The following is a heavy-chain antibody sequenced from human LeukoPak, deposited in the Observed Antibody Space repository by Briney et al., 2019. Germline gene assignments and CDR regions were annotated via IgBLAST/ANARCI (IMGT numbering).Heavy chain of an antibody. CDR3: ARVGSGWHQIDY. D-gene: IGHD6-19*01. CDR2: IYYSGST. CDR1: GVSISGGGYY. J-gene: IGHJ4*02. Sequence: PSETLSLTCTVSGVSISGGGYYWSWIRQHPGKGLEWIGYIYYSGSTYYNPSLKSRVTISVDTSKNQFSLKLSSVTAADTAVYYCARVGSGWHQIDYWGQGTLVTVSS. V-gene: IGHV4-31*03.